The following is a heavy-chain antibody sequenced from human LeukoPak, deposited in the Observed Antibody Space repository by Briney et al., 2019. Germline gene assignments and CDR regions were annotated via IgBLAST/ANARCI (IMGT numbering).Heavy chain of an antibody. CDR1: GFTFSSYG. J-gene: IGHJ4*02. D-gene: IGHD2-15*01. CDR3: ATDLGGGSWYGYYFDY. V-gene: IGHV3-30*03. CDR2: ISYDGSNK. Sequence: GGSLRLSCAASGFTFSSYGMHWVRQAPGKGLEWVAVISYDGSNKYYADSVKGRFTISRDNSKNTLYLQMNSLGAEDTAVYYCATDLGGGSWYGYYFDYWGQGTLVTVSS.